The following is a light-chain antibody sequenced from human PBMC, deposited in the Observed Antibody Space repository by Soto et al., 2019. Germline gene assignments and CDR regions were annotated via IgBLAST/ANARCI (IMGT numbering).Light chain of an antibody. Sequence: EILVTQSPPTLSLSPGERATLSCRASQSVASRYFACYQQKSGQAPRLLIYGAASRAIHTPDRFSGSGSGTDFMLIISGMEHEDFVVYYCHHFGNSLWTFGQGTKVDIK. CDR1: QSVASRY. CDR2: GAA. CDR3: HHFGNSLWT. J-gene: IGKJ1*01. V-gene: IGKV3-20*01.